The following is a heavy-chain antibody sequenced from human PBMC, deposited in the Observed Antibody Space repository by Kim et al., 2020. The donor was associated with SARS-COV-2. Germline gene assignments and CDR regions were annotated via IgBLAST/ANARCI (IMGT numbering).Heavy chain of an antibody. Sequence: ASVKVSCKATGYTFTSYDINWVRQATGQGLEWMGWMNPNSGNTGYAQKFQGRVTMTRNTSISTAYMELSSLRSEDTAVYYCARGGSGYYYDNWFDPWGQGTLVTVSS. V-gene: IGHV1-8*01. D-gene: IGHD3-22*01. CDR3: ARGGSGYYYDNWFDP. J-gene: IGHJ5*02. CDR2: MNPNSGNT. CDR1: GYTFTSYD.